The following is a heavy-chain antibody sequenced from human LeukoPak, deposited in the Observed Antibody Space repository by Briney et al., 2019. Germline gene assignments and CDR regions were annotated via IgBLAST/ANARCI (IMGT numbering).Heavy chain of an antibody. D-gene: IGHD2-8*01. CDR2: VSGSGGST. CDR3: SRENGAFSPFGY. V-gene: IGHV3-23*01. J-gene: IGHJ4*02. CDR1: GFTFSNYA. Sequence: GGSLRLSCAASGFTFSNYAMSWVRQAPGKGLEWVSAVSGSGGSTYYADSVKGRFTISRDNPKHTLYLQMNSLRVEDTAVYYCSRENGAFSPFGYWGQGTLVTVLS.